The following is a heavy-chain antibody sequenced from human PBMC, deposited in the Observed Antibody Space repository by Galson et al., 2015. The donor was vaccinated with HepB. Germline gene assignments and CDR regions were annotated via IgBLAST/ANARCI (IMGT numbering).Heavy chain of an antibody. J-gene: IGHJ6*02. D-gene: IGHD1-1*01. CDR3: ARGRWNDIAPYGMDV. CDR1: GFTFSSYA. Sequence: SLRLSCAASGFTFSSYAMHWVRQAPGKGLEWVAVISYDGSNKYYADSVKGRFTISRDNSKNTLYLQMNSLRDEDTAVYYCARGRWNDIAPYGMDVWGQGTTVTVFS. CDR2: ISYDGSNK. V-gene: IGHV3-30*04.